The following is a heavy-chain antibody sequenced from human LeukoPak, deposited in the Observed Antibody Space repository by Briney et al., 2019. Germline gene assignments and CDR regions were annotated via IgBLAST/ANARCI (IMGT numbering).Heavy chain of an antibody. Sequence: GGSLRLSCAASGFTFSSYSMNWVRQAPGKGLEWVSSISSSSYIYYADSVKGRFTISRDNAKNSLYLQMNSLRAEDTAVYYCARSGGNDFWSGYLWGQGTLVTVSS. CDR3: ARSGGNDFWSGYL. D-gene: IGHD3-3*01. CDR2: ISSSSYI. J-gene: IGHJ4*02. V-gene: IGHV3-21*01. CDR1: GFTFSSYS.